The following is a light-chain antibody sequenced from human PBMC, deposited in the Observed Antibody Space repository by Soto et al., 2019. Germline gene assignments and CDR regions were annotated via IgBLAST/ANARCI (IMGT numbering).Light chain of an antibody. Sequence: QLVLTQPPSVSGAPGQRVTISCTGSSSNIGAGYGVHWYQKLPGTAPKLLIDGNSNRPSGVPDRFSGSKSGTSASLAITGLQAEDEADYYCQSYDSSLSTYVFGTGTKVTVL. CDR3: QSYDSSLSTYV. J-gene: IGLJ1*01. V-gene: IGLV1-40*01. CDR1: SSNIGAGYG. CDR2: GNS.